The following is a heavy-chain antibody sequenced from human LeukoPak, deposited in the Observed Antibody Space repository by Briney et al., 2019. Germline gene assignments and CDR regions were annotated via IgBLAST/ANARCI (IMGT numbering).Heavy chain of an antibody. V-gene: IGHV4-39*01. CDR3: ARQWRAGATYFDY. J-gene: IGHJ4*02. CDR2: ICYSGST. Sequence: SETLSLTCTVSGGSISSSSYYWGWIRQPPGKGLEWIGSICYSGSTYYNPSLKIRVTISVDTSKNQFSLKLSSVTAADTAVYYCARQWRAGATYFDYWGQGTLVTVSS. D-gene: IGHD1-26*01. CDR1: GGSISSSSYY.